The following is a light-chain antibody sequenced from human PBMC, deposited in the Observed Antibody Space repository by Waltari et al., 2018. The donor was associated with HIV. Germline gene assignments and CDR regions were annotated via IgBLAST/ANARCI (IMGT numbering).Light chain of an antibody. CDR3: CSYAGSYTNV. CDR1: SSDGGGYNY. CDR2: DVS. V-gene: IGLV2-11*01. Sequence: QSALTQPRPVSGSPGPSVTISCHGISSDGGGYNYVSWYQQHPGKAPNLMIYDVSKRPSGVPDRFSGSKSGNTASLTISGLQAEDEADYYCCSYAGSYTNVFGTGTKVTVL. J-gene: IGLJ1*01.